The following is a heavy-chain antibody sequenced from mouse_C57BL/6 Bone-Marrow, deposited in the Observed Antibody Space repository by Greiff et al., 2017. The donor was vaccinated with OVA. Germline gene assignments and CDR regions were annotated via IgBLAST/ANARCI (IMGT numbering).Heavy chain of an antibody. CDR2: INPSNGGT. CDR1: GYTFTSYW. CDR3: AREGPIYYGSSPFAY. D-gene: IGHD1-1*01. J-gene: IGHJ3*01. Sequence: VQLQQSGTELVKPGASVKLSCKASGYTFTSYWMHWVKQRPGQGLEWIGNINPSNGGTNYNEKFKSKATLTVDKSSSTAYMQLSSLTSEDSAVYYCAREGPIYYGSSPFAYWGQGTLVTVSA. V-gene: IGHV1-53*01.